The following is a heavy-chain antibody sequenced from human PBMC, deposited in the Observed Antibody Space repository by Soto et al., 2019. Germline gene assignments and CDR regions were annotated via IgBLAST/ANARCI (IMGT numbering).Heavy chain of an antibody. Sequence: WGLIRQPPGKGLEWIGEINHSGSTNYNPSLKSRVTISVDTSKNQFSLKLSSVTAADTAVYYCARYYYDSRDYWGQGTLVPVSP. V-gene: IGHV4-34*01. CDR3: ARYYYDSRDY. D-gene: IGHD3-22*01. J-gene: IGHJ4*02. CDR2: INHSGST.